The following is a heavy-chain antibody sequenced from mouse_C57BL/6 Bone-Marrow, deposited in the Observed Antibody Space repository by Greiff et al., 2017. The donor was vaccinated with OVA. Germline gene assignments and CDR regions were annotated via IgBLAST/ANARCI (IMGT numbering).Heavy chain of an antibody. Sequence: VQLQQSGAELVRPGTSVKVSCKASGYAFTNYLIEWVKQRPGQGLEWIGVINPGSGGTNYNEKFKGKATLTADKSSSTAYMQLSSLTSEDPAVFFCRSYYYGSSSFGFWGQRNLVTVSA. CDR1: GYAFTNYL. V-gene: IGHV1-54*01. CDR3: RSYYYGSSSFGF. D-gene: IGHD1-1*01. CDR2: INPGSGGT. J-gene: IGHJ3*01.